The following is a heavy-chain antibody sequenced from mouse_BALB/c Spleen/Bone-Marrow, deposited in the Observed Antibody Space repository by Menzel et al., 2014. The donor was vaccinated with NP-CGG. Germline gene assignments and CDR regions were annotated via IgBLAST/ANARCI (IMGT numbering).Heavy chain of an antibody. CDR3: TTLARTNFDY. Sequence: VQLKESGTVLAGPGAAVKMSCKASGYTFANYWMHWVKQRPGQGLEWIGAIYPGNSDTTYNQKFKGKAKLTAVTSTSTAYMDLSSLTNEDSAVYYCTTLARTNFDYWGQGTTLTVSS. D-gene: IGHD3-1*01. V-gene: IGHV1-5*01. J-gene: IGHJ2*01. CDR2: IYPGNSDT. CDR1: GYTFANYW.